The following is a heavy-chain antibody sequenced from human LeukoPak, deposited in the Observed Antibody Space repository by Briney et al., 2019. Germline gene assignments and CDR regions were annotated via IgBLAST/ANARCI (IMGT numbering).Heavy chain of an antibody. CDR3: ARGYGSGIFDY. Sequence: GGSLRLSCAASGFTSNIHTINWVRQAPGKGLEWVSSISSSSSYIYYADSVKGRFTISRDNANNSLYLQMNSLRAEDTSVYYCARGYGSGIFDYWGQGTLVTVSS. CDR2: ISSSSSYI. V-gene: IGHV3-21*01. CDR1: GFTSNIHT. D-gene: IGHD3-10*01. J-gene: IGHJ4*02.